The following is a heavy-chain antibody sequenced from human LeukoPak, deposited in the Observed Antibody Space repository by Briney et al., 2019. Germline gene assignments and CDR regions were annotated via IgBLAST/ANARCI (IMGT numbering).Heavy chain of an antibody. D-gene: IGHD4-23*01. CDR3: ARHGRNSYYYYYMDV. CDR2: IYTSGST. Sequence: PSETLSLTCTVSGGSISSYYWSWIRQPPGKGLEWIGYIYTSGSTNYNPSLKSRVTISVDTSKNQFSLKLSSVTAADTAVYYCARHGRNSYYYYYMDVWGKGTTVAVSS. CDR1: GGSISSYY. J-gene: IGHJ6*03. V-gene: IGHV4-4*09.